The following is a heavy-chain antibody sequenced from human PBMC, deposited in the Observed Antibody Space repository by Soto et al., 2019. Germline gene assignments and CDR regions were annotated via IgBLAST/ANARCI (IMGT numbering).Heavy chain of an antibody. J-gene: IGHJ5*02. Sequence: SATLSLTCAVYGGSFSGYYWSWIRQPPGKGLEWIGEINHSGSTNYNPSLKSRVTISVDTSKNQFSLKLSSVTAADTAVYYCARGAFRPRGGGPAATNWFEPWGQGTLVTVAS. CDR3: ARGAFRPRGGGPAATNWFEP. D-gene: IGHD2-2*01. V-gene: IGHV4-34*01. CDR1: GGSFSGYY. CDR2: INHSGST.